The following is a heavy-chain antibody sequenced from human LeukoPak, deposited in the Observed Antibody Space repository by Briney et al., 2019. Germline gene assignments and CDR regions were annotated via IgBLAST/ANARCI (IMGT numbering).Heavy chain of an antibody. CDR3: ARDWYYYDSSGYRGWAFDI. Sequence: SETLSLTCTVSGGSISSGSYYWSWIRQPAGKGLEWIGRIYTSGSTNYNPSLKSRVTISVDTSKNQFSLKLSSVTAADTAVYYSARDWYYYDSSGYRGWAFDIWYQGTMVTVSS. D-gene: IGHD3-22*01. J-gene: IGHJ3*02. CDR2: IYTSGST. CDR1: GGSISSGSYY. V-gene: IGHV4-61*02.